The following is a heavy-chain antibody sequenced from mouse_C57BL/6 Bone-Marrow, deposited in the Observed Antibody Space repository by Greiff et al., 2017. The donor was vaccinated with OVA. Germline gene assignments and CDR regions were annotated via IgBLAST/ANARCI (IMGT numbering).Heavy chain of an antibody. V-gene: IGHV5-6*01. CDR2: ISSGGSYT. Sequence: VQLKESGGDLVKPGGSLKLSCAASGFTFSSYGMSWVRQTPDKRLEWVATISSGGSYTYYPDSVKGRFTISRDNAKNTLYLQMSSLKSEDTAMYYCARRKRDYDRSPQFAYWGQGTLVTVSA. CDR3: ARRKRDYDRSPQFAY. CDR1: GFTFSSYG. D-gene: IGHD1-1*01. J-gene: IGHJ3*01.